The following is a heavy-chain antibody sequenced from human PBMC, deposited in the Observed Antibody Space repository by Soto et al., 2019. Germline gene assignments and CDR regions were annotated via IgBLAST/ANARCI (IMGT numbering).Heavy chain of an antibody. CDR1: GFTFSTYW. V-gene: IGHV3-7*01. CDR3: ARGDREDILVVVGARPGEYGIDI. D-gene: IGHD2-15*01. J-gene: IGHJ6*02. CDR2: IKQDESEM. Sequence: GGSLRLSCAASGFTFSTYWMGWVRQAPGKGLEWLANIKQDESEMYYMDSVKGRFTISRDNAKNSLYLQMNSLRAEDTAVYYCARGDREDILVVVGARPGEYGIDIWGQGTTVTVSS.